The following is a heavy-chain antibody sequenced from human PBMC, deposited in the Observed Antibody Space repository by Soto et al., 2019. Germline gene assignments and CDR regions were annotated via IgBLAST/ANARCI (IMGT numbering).Heavy chain of an antibody. CDR1: GYSFTTSW. CDR3: ARQNSGGYPYYYYYGLDV. CDR2: VYPGDSDA. Sequence: GESLKISCKASGYSFTTSWIGWVRQMPGKGLEWMGIVYPGDSDARYSPSFQGQVTISADKSINTAYLQWSSLRASGTAIYYCARQNSGGYPYYYYYGLDVWGQGTTVTVSS. V-gene: IGHV5-51*01. D-gene: IGHD1-26*01. J-gene: IGHJ6*02.